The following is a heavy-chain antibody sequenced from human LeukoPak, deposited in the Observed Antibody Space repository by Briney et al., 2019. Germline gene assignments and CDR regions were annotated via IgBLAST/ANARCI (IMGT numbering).Heavy chain of an antibody. J-gene: IGHJ4*02. CDR1: RFTFSSYG. CDR3: AKDRRNFRLYSSGWSFDY. D-gene: IGHD6-19*01. CDR2: ISYDGSNK. V-gene: IGHV3-30*18. Sequence: GGSLRLSCAASRFTFSSYGMHWVRQAPGKGLEWVAVISYDGSNKYYADSVKGRFTISRDNSKNTLYLQMNSLRAEDTAVYYCAKDRRNFRLYSSGWSFDYWGQGTLVTVSS.